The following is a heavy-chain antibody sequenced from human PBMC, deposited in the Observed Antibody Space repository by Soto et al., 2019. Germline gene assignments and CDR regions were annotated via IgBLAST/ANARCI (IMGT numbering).Heavy chain of an antibody. CDR3: AKWNGYGDY. D-gene: IGHD1-1*01. CDR1: GFSFSTYG. Sequence: EVQLLESGGGLVQPGGSLRLSCAVSGFSFSTYGVTWVRQAPGKGLEWVSGVSGGSGVTHYEDSVKGRFTITGDTSKNTVYLHMNSLRIEDTAVYYCAKWNGYGDYWGQGTLVPVSS. V-gene: IGHV3-23*01. CDR2: VSGGSGVT. J-gene: IGHJ4*02.